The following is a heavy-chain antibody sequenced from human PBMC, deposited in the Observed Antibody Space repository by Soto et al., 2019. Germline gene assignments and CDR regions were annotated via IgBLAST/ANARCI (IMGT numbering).Heavy chain of an antibody. Sequence: HPGGSLRLSCEASGFVFTNFWMHWVRHVPGKGLVWVARIDTSGHSTNYAESVKGRFTISRDNAKNTVSLQMNSLRVEDTDVDSCAKDSWYFDLWSQGSQVTVSS. CDR3: AKDSWYFDL. CDR2: IDTSGHST. J-gene: IGHJ4*02. D-gene: IGHD6-13*01. CDR1: GFVFTNFW. V-gene: IGHV3-74*01.